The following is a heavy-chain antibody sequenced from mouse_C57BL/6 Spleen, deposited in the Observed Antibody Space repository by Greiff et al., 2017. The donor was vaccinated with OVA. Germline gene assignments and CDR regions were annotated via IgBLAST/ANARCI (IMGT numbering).Heavy chain of an antibody. V-gene: IGHV1-72*01. Sequence: QVQLQQSGAELVKPGASVKLSCKASGYTFTSYWMHWVKQRPGRGLEWIGRIAPNSGGTKYNEKFKSKATLTVDKPSSTAYMQLSSLTSEDSAVYYCAREVYYDYDEDYWGQGTTLTVSS. CDR1: GYTFTSYW. CDR3: AREVYYDYDEDY. D-gene: IGHD2-4*01. J-gene: IGHJ2*01. CDR2: IAPNSGGT.